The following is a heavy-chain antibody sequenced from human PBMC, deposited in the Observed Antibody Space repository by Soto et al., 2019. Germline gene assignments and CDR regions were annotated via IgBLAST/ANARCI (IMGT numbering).Heavy chain of an antibody. CDR3: ARAALWWLVDY. CDR2: INHSGST. J-gene: IGHJ4*02. V-gene: IGHV4-34*01. Sequence: QVQLQQWGAGLLKPSETLSLTCAVYGGSFSGYYWSWIRQPPGKGLEWIGEINHSGSTNYNPSLKSRVTISVDTSKNQFSLKLSSVTAADTAVYYCARAALWWLVDYWGQGTLVTVSS. D-gene: IGHD5-12*01. CDR1: GGSFSGYY.